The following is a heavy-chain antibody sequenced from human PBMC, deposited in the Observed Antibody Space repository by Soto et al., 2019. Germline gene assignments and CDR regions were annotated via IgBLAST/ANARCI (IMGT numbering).Heavy chain of an antibody. Sequence: SETLSLTCGVSNGSIIGLYWPWIRQPPGKILEWIGYIHYSGRTDYNPSLTSRATMSVDTSKNQFSLNLKSITAADTAVYYCVRVGVGIGNHFDSWGRGTLVTVSS. D-gene: IGHD1-26*01. CDR2: IHYSGRT. V-gene: IGHV4-59*11. CDR3: VRVGVGIGNHFDS. CDR1: NGSIIGLY. J-gene: IGHJ4*02.